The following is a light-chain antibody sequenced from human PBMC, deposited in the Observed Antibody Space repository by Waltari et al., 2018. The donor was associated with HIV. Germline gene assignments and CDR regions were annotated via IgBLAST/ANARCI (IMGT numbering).Light chain of an antibody. CDR1: ALPKQY. V-gene: IGLV3-25*03. CDR3: SSYRSSSTPLWV. J-gene: IGLJ3*02. CDR2: KDS. Sequence: SYELTQPPSVSVSPGQTARITCSGDALPKQYAYWYQQKPGHAPVLVIYKDSERPSGIPERFSGSSSGTTVTLTISGVQAEDEADYYCSSYRSSSTPLWVFGGGTKLTVL.